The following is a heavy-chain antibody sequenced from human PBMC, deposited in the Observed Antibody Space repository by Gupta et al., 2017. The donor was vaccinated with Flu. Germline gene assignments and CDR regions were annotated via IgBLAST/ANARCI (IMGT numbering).Heavy chain of an antibody. CDR3: ARLKLYQPLLYPAAFDF. J-gene: IGHJ4*02. CDR2: IYHNGST. V-gene: IGHV4-31*03. Sequence: VQLQESGPGLVKASETLSLTCTVSGGSITSGSYYWSWLRQHPGKGLEWIGYIYHNGSTYCNPSLKSRVSMSVDTSKDQFSLKLSSMTAADTAVYYCARLKLYQPLLYPAAFDFWGQGTLVNVSS. D-gene: IGHD2-2*01. CDR1: GGSITSGSYY.